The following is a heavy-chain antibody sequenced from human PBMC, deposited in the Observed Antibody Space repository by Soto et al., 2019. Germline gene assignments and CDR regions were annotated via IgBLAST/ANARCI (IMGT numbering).Heavy chain of an antibody. V-gene: IGHV3-11*01. D-gene: IGHD2-21*02. Sequence: PGGSLRLSCAASGFTFSDSYMSWIRQAPGKGLEWVSYISSSGSSIYYADSVKGRFTISRDNAKNSLYLQMNSLRAEDTAVYYCARDCFGGDCYYGGAYYYGMDVWGQGTTVTVSS. J-gene: IGHJ6*02. CDR1: GFTFSDSY. CDR2: ISSSGSSI. CDR3: ARDCFGGDCYYGGAYYYGMDV.